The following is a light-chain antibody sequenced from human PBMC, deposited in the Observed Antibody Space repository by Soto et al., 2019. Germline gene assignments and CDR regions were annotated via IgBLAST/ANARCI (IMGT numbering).Light chain of an antibody. CDR2: EVS. V-gene: IGLV2-23*02. Sequence: QPVLTQPASVSGSPGQSITISCTGTSSDVGSYNLVSWYQQHPGKAPKLMIYEVSKRPSGVSNRFSGSKSGNTASLTISGLQAEDEADYYCCSYAGSLNWVFGGGTKLTVL. CDR3: CSYAGSLNWV. CDR1: SSDVGSYNL. J-gene: IGLJ3*02.